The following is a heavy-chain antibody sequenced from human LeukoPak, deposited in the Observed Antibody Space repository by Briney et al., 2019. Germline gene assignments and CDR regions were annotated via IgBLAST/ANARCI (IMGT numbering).Heavy chain of an antibody. J-gene: IGHJ4*02. Sequence: SGGSLRPSCAASGFSFSTSWMHWVRQAPGKGLVWVSRINDDGSRTTSADSVKGRFTISRDNAKNTVYLQMNSLRAEDTAVYYCARALGSPLDYWGQGTLLIVSS. CDR2: INDDGSRT. D-gene: IGHD1-26*01. CDR3: ARALGSPLDY. V-gene: IGHV3-74*03. CDR1: GFSFSTSW.